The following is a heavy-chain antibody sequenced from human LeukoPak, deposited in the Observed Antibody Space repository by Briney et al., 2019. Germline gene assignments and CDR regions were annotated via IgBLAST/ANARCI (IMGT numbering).Heavy chain of an antibody. V-gene: IGHV5-51*01. Sequence: GESLKISCKGSGYSFTSYWIGWVRQMPGKGLEWMGIIHPGDSDTRYSPSFQGQVTISADKSISTAYLRWSSLKASDTAMYYCARRDSSGWYAFDYWGQGTLVTVSS. CDR3: ARRDSSGWYAFDY. D-gene: IGHD6-19*01. CDR2: IHPGDSDT. CDR1: GYSFTSYW. J-gene: IGHJ4*02.